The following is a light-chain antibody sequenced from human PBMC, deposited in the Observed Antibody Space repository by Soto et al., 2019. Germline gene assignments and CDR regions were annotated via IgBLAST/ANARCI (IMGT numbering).Light chain of an antibody. J-gene: IGLJ2*01. CDR3: QSYDSSLCGSV. Sequence: QSVLTQPPSVSGAPGQRVTISCTGSSSNIGAAYGVHWYQQVPGTAPKLLIYGNTNRPSGVPDRFSGSKSGTSASLAITGLQAEDEADYYCQSYDSSLCGSVFGGGTKLTVL. V-gene: IGLV1-40*01. CDR1: SSNIGAAYG. CDR2: GNT.